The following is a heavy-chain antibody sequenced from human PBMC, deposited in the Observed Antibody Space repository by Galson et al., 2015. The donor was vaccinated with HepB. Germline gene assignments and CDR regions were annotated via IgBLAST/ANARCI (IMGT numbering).Heavy chain of an antibody. V-gene: IGHV3-48*02. CDR3: ARDRYYDFHPGAFDI. D-gene: IGHD3-3*01. Sequence: SLRLSCAASGFTFSSYSMNWVRQAPGKGLEWVSYISSSSTIYYADSVKGRFTISRDNAKNSLYLQMSSLRDEDTAVYYCARDRYYDFHPGAFDIWGQGTMVTVSS. J-gene: IGHJ3*02. CDR1: GFTFSSYS. CDR2: ISSSSTI.